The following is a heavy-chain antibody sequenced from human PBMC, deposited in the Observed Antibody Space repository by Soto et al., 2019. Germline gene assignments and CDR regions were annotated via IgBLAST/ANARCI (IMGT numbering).Heavy chain of an antibody. D-gene: IGHD3-3*01. CDR1: GYSFTSYW. J-gene: IGHJ6*02. V-gene: IGHV5-51*01. Sequence: GESLKISCKGSGYSFTSYWIGWVRQMPGKGLEWMGIIYPGDSDTRYSPSFQGQVTISADKSISTAYLQWSSLKASDTAMYYCAITDVLRFLEWLSQPYYYYGMDVWGPGTTVTVSS. CDR2: IYPGDSDT. CDR3: AITDVLRFLEWLSQPYYYYGMDV.